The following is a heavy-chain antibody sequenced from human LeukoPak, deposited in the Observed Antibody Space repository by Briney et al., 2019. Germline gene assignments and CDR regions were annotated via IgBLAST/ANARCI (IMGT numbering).Heavy chain of an antibody. V-gene: IGHV4-59*12. CDR1: GGSISSYY. J-gene: IGHJ4*02. CDR2: IYYSGST. Sequence: PSETLSLTCTVSGGSISSYYWSWIRQPPGKGLEWIGYIYYSGSTNYNPSLKSRVTISVDTPKNQFSLKLSSVTAADTAVYYCARGPSLEYSSSSPDYWGQRTLVTVSS. D-gene: IGHD6-6*01. CDR3: ARGPSLEYSSSSPDY.